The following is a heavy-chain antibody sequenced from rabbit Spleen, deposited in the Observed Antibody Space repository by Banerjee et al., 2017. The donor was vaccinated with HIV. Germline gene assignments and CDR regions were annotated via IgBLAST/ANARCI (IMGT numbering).Heavy chain of an antibody. CDR1: GFTLSSYY. V-gene: IGHV1S7*01. CDR3: ARDGAGGSYFAL. J-gene: IGHJ4*01. Sequence: QLVESGGGLVQPGGSLKLSCTASGFTLSSYYMNWVRQATGKGLEWIGYIDPVFGITYYANWVNGRFSISRENAQNTVFLQMTSLTAADTATYFCARDGAGGSYFALWGPGTLVTV. CDR2: IDPVFGIT. D-gene: IGHD8-1*01.